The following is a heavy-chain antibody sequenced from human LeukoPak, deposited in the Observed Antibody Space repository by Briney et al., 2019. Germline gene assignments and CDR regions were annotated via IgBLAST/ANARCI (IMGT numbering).Heavy chain of an antibody. D-gene: IGHD5-24*01. CDR1: GFTVTTYY. V-gene: IGHV3-53*01. CDR3: ARETPPCGRGHDH. J-gene: IGHJ5*02. CDR2: IYSGGST. Sequence: GGSLRLSCAASGFTVTTYYMNWVRQAPGQGLDWLSGIYSGGSTFYADSVKGLFTISRDTSRNIVYLEMNSLRGEDTAVYYCARETPPCGRGHDHWGQGTLVSVSP.